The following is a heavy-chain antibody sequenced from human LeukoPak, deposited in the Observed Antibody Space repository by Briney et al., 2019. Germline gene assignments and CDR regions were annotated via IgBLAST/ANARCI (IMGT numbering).Heavy chain of an antibody. J-gene: IGHJ4*02. V-gene: IGHV3-23*01. D-gene: IGHD2-2*01. CDR1: GFTFSSYA. Sequence: GGSLRLSCAASGFTFSSYAMSWVRQAPGKGLEWVSTISDSGGSTYYADSLKGRFTISRDNYKNTLYLQMNSLRAEDTAVYYCAHGAMYQLDYWGQGTLVIVSS. CDR3: AHGAMYQLDY. CDR2: ISDSGGST.